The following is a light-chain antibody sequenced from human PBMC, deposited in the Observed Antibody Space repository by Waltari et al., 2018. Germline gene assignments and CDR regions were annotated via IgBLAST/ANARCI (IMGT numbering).Light chain of an antibody. V-gene: IGKV2-28*01. CDR1: QRLLHSNGYNY. CDR3: MQALQTPWT. J-gene: IGKJ1*01. CDR2: LGS. Sequence: DMVMTQSPLYLPVTPGEPASSSCRSSQRLLHSNGYNYLDCYLQKPGQSPQLLIYLGSNRASGVPDRFSGSGSGTDFTLKISRVEAEDVGVYYCMQALQTPWTFGQGTKVEIK.